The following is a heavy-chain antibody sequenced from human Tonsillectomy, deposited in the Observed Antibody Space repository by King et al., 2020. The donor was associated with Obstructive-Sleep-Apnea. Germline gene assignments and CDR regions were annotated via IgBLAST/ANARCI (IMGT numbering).Heavy chain of an antibody. V-gene: IGHV3-30-3*01. D-gene: IGHD2-2*01. CDR2: ISYDGSNK. CDR3: ARRNCSSTSCQKKNGNPWFDP. J-gene: IGHJ5*02. CDR1: GFTFSSYA. Sequence: VQLVESGGGVVQPGRSLRLSCAASGFTFSSYAMHWVRQAPGKGLEWVAVISYDGSNKYYADSVKGRFTISRENSKNTLYLQMNSLRAEDTAVYYCARRNCSSTSCQKKNGNPWFDPWGQGTLVTVSS.